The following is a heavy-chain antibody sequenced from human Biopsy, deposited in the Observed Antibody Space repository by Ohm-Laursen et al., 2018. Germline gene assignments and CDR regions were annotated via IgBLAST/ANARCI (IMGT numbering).Heavy chain of an antibody. V-gene: IGHV4-34*01. J-gene: IGHJ5*02. Sequence: GTLSLTCAVYGGSFSGYYWSWVRQTPGKGLGWIGEINHSGRTNYKPSLDSRVAISADTSKNQFSLILYSVTAADTAVYFCARGLPRIAPMVRGRRTWFDPWGQGTLVTVSS. CDR3: ARGLPRIAPMVRGRRTWFDP. CDR2: INHSGRT. D-gene: IGHD3-10*01. CDR1: GGSFSGYY.